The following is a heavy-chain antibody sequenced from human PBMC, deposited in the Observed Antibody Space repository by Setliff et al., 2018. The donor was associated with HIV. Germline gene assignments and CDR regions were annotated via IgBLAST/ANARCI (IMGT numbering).Heavy chain of an antibody. J-gene: IGHJ5*01. CDR3: VRHVWSDDFLVPGWFDS. V-gene: IGHV4-39*01. Sequence: LSLTCTVSGGSIIDSRYFWGWIRQPPGKGLEWIGSVYYSGITYYSSSLKSRVTVSVDTSRIQFSLRLTSVTAADTAVYKCVRHVWSDDFLVPGWFDSWSQGTLVTVSS. CDR1: GGSIIDSRYF. D-gene: IGHD3-3*01. CDR2: VYYSGIT.